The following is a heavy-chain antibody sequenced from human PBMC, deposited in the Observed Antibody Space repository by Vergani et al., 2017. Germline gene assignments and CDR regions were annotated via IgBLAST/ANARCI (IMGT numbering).Heavy chain of an antibody. CDR1: GGSVSSGSYY. Sequence: QVQLQESGPGLVKPSETLSLTCTVSGGSVSSGSYYWSWIRQPAGKGLEWIGYIYYSGSTNYNPSLKSRVTISVATSKNQFSLKLSCVTAADTAVYYCAGDRPSGCWSGYYSFRXFDLWGRGTLVTVSS. CDR3: AGDRPSGCWSGYYSFRXFDL. J-gene: IGHJ2*01. CDR2: IYYSGST. D-gene: IGHD3-3*01. V-gene: IGHV4-61*10.